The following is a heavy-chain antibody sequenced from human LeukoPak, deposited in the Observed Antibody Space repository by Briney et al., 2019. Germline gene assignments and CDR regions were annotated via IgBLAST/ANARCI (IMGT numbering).Heavy chain of an antibody. J-gene: IGHJ4*02. V-gene: IGHV3-49*03. D-gene: IGHD6-13*01. CDR2: IRSKAYGGTT. CDR3: TRGEAAAEY. Sequence: GGSLRLSCTASGFTFGGYAMSWFRQAPGKGLEWVGFIRSKAYGGTTEYAASVKGRFTISRDDSKSIAYLQMNSLKTEDTAVYYCTRGEAAAEYWGQGTLVTVSS. CDR1: GFTFGGYA.